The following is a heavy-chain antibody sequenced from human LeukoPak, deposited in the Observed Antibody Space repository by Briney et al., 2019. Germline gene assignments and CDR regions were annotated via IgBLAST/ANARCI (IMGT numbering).Heavy chain of an antibody. CDR3: ARERAYYYGSGSYANYYYYMDV. D-gene: IGHD3-10*01. J-gene: IGHJ6*03. CDR1: GGSISSHY. Sequence: SETLSLTCTVSGGSISSHYWSWIRQPPGKGLEWIGNIYYSGSTNYNPSLKSRVTISVDTSKNQFSLKLSSVTAADTAVYYCARERAYYYGSGSYANYYYYMDVWGKGTTVTVSS. V-gene: IGHV4-59*11. CDR2: IYYSGST.